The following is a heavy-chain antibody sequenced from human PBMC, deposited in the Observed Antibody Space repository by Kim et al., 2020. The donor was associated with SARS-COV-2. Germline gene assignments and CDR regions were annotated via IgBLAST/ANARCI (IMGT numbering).Heavy chain of an antibody. D-gene: IGHD3-22*01. V-gene: IGHV3-72*01. Sequence: GGSLRLSCAASGFTFSDHYMDWVRQAPGKGLEWVGRTRNKANSYTTEYAASVKVRFTISRDDSKNSLYLQMNSLKTEDTAVYYCARGGDYYDSSGYQNYYFDYWGQGTLVTVSS. J-gene: IGHJ4*02. CDR2: TRNKANSYTT. CDR1: GFTFSDHY. CDR3: ARGGDYYDSSGYQNYYFDY.